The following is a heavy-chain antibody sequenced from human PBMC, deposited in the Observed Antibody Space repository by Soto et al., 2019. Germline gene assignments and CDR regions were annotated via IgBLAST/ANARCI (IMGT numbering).Heavy chain of an antibody. CDR3: ASSVYSSSGYEDYYGMDV. CDR1: GGTFSSYA. V-gene: IGHV1-69*06. D-gene: IGHD6-13*01. CDR2: IIPIFGTA. Sequence: QVQLVQSGAEVKKPGSSVKVSCKASGGTFSSYAISWVRQAPGQGLEWMGGIIPIFGTANYAQKFQGRVTITADKSTSTAYMELSSLRSEDTAVYYCASSVYSSSGYEDYYGMDVWGQGTTVTVSS. J-gene: IGHJ6*02.